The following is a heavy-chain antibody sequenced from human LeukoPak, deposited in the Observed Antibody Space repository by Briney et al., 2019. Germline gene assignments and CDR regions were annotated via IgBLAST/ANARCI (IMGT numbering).Heavy chain of an antibody. CDR1: GGTFISYA. CDR3: ARQTLEYYYDSSGYRFDY. CDR2: IIPIFGTA. V-gene: IGHV1-69*05. J-gene: IGHJ4*02. Sequence: SVKVSCKASGGTFISYAISWVRQAPGQGVEWMGGIIPIFGTANYAQKFQGRVTITTDESTSTAYMELSSLRSEDTAVYYCARQTLEYYYDSSGYRFDYWGQGTLVTVSS. D-gene: IGHD3-22*01.